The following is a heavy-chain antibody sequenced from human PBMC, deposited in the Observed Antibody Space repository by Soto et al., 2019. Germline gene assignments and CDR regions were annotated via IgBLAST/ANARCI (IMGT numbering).Heavy chain of an antibody. CDR1: GFTFSSYA. Sequence: GGSLRLSCAASGFTFSSYAMSWVRQAPGKGLEWVSAISGSGGSTYYADSVKGRFTISRDNSKNTLYLQMNSLRAEDTAVYYCAKERESRVGFYYYMDVWGKGTTVTVSS. CDR2: ISGSGGST. J-gene: IGHJ6*03. D-gene: IGHD3-10*01. V-gene: IGHV3-23*01. CDR3: AKERESRVGFYYYMDV.